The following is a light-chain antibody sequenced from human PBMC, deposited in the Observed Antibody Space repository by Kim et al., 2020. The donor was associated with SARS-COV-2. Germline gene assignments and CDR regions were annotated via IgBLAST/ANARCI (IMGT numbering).Light chain of an antibody. Sequence: QRATSACNGSSSNIGSNFVVHWYQHFPGTAPNFLICSNNNRPSGVPDRFSASKSGTSASLAITGLQADDDADYFCQSYDKSLDTDVFGSGTKVTVL. CDR1: SSNIGSNFV. CDR3: QSYDKSLDTDV. CDR2: SNN. J-gene: IGLJ1*01. V-gene: IGLV1-40*01.